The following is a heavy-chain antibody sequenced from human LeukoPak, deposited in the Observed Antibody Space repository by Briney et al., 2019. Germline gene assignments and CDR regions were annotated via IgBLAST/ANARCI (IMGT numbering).Heavy chain of an antibody. CDR3: ARGVGYCSGGSCYHIKFDY. V-gene: IGHV1-8*01. J-gene: IGHJ4*02. Sequence: ASVKVSWKASVYTFASYDINWVRQATGQGLEWMGWMNPNSGNTGYAQKFQGRVTMTRNTSISTAYMELSSLRSEDTAVYYCARGVGYCSGGSCYHIKFDYWGQGTLVTVSS. CDR1: VYTFASYD. D-gene: IGHD2-15*01. CDR2: MNPNSGNT.